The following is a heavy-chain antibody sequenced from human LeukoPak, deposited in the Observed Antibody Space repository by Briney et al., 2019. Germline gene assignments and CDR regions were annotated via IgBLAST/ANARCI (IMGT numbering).Heavy chain of an antibody. Sequence: GGSLRLSCAASGFTFSTYTMTWVRQAPGKGLVWVSRINSDGSSTSYADSVKGRFTISRDNAKNTLYLQMNSLRAEDTAVYYCARGPRDIPNYWGQGTLVTVSS. CDR2: INSDGSST. J-gene: IGHJ4*02. CDR1: GFTFSTYT. D-gene: IGHD3-9*01. CDR3: ARGPRDIPNY. V-gene: IGHV3-74*01.